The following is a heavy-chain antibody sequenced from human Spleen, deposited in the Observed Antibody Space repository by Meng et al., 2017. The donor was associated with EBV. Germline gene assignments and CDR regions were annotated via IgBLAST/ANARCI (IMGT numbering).Heavy chain of an antibody. CDR1: GDYFCGRN. J-gene: IGHJ4*02. D-gene: IGHD6-6*01. CDR2: SNPSGIT. V-gene: IGHV4-34*01. Sequence: QVRVQEWWKGLLTLSVTCALTCAVFGDYFCGRNRTWPGQPPGKGLESIRNSNPSGITNYNPSLTSRVTMSADTSKHQFSLKMTSVTAADTALYYCAGGRRVPNYWGQGTLVTVSS. CDR3: AGGRRVPNY.